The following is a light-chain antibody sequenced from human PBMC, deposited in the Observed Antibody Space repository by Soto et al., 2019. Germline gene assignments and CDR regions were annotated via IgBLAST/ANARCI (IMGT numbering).Light chain of an antibody. V-gene: IGKV3-11*01. J-gene: IGKJ4*01. Sequence: EIVLTQSPATLSSSPGERATLSCRASQSVSRYLAWYQQKPGQAPRLLIYDASNRATGIPARFSGSGSGTDFTLTITSLEPEDFAVYYCQQRSSWPSTFGGGTKVEI. CDR2: DAS. CDR1: QSVSRY. CDR3: QQRSSWPST.